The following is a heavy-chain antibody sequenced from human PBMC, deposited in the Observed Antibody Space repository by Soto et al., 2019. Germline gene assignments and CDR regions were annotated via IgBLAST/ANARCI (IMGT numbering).Heavy chain of an antibody. Sequence: QVQLVQSGAEEKKPGASVKVSCKASGYTFTTYAIHWVRQAPGQRLEWMGWINTVTGNTKYSQKFQGRVTITRDTSASTAYMELSGLRSEDTTVYYCARDLKQLDGMDVWGQGTTVTVSS. CDR2: INTVTGNT. CDR1: GYTFTTYA. CDR3: ARDLKQLDGMDV. V-gene: IGHV1-3*05. J-gene: IGHJ6*02. D-gene: IGHD6-13*01.